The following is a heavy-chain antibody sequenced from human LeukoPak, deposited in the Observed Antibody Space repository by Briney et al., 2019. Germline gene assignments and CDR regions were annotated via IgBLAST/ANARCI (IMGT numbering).Heavy chain of an antibody. CDR2: IYHSGSP. J-gene: IGHJ6*02. CDR3: ARSVPSGNYYYGMDV. V-gene: IGHV4-4*02. CDR1: GGSISSNNW. D-gene: IGHD3-10*02. Sequence: PSGTLSLTCAVSGGSISSNNWWGWVRQPPGKGLEWIGEIYHSGSPNYNPSLKSRVTISVDKSRNHFSLNLSSVTAADTAVYYCARSVPSGNYYYGMDVWGQGTTVTVSS.